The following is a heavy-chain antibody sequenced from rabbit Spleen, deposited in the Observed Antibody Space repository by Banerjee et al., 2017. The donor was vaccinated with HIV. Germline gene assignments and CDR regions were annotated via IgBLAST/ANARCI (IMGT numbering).Heavy chain of an antibody. CDR1: GFTFSSYY. CDR2: INTITGKS. J-gene: IGHJ4*01. V-gene: IGHV1S45*01. CDR3: ARDLVAVIGWNFNL. Sequence: QQQLEESGGGLVQPEGSLTLTCKASGFTFSSYYMCWVRQAPGKGLEWIACINTITGKSVYASWAKGRFIMSRTSSTTVTLQMTSLTAADTATYFCARDLVAVIGWNFNLWGPGTLVTVS. D-gene: IGHD1-1*01.